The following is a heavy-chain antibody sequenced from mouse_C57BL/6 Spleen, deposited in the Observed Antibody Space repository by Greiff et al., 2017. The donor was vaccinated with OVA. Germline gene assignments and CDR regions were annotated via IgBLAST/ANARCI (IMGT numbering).Heavy chain of an antibody. CDR3: ARPSTMITTGGYYYAMDY. V-gene: IGHV1-64*01. J-gene: IGHJ4*01. CDR1: GYTFTSYW. CDR2: IHPNSGST. D-gene: IGHD2-4*01. Sequence: QVQLKQPGAELVKPGASVKLSCKASGYTFTSYWMHWVKQRPGQGLEWIGMIHPNSGSTNYNEKFKSKATLTVDKSSSTAYMQLSSLTSEDSAVYYCARPSTMITTGGYYYAMDYWGQGTSVTVSS.